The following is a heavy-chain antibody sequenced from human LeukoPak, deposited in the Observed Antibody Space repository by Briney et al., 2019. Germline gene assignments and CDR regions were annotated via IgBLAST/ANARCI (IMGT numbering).Heavy chain of an antibody. V-gene: IGHV6-1*01. CDR1: GDSVSSNSAA. CDR3: ARETYSSSSRGLDV. Sequence: SQTLSLTRAISGDSVSSNSAAWNWIRQSPSRGLEWLGRTYYRSKWYHDYAESVKSRITINSDTSKNQFSLQLNSVTPEDTTVYYCARETYSSSSRGLDVWGQGTTVTVSS. D-gene: IGHD6-6*01. CDR2: TYYRSKWYH. J-gene: IGHJ6*02.